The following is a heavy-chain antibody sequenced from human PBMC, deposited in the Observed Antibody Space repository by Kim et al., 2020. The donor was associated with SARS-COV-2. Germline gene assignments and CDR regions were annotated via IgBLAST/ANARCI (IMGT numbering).Heavy chain of an antibody. CDR3: AAIVASGSTPDF. CDR2: SYYTGST. CDR1: GASISSRSYY. J-gene: IGHJ4*02. Sequence: SETLSLTCTVSGASISSRSYYWVWIRQPPGKGLEWIASSYYTGSTYYNPSLKSRVTISVDTSTNHFSLILSFVTAADTAVYYCAAIVASGSTPDFWGKGT. D-gene: IGHD3-10*01. V-gene: IGHV4-39*02.